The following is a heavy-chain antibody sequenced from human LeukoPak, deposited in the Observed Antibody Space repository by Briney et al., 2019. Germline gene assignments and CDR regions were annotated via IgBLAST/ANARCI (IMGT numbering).Heavy chain of an antibody. CDR3: ASGYDRVGWGAFDI. Sequence: GGSLRLSCAASGFTFSDFYMSWIRQAPGKELEWLSYISPTDYTNYADSVKGRFTISRDNAKTSMYLQMNSLRVEDTAVYYCASGYDRVGWGAFDIWGQGTMVTVSS. D-gene: IGHD3-22*01. CDR2: ISPTDYT. CDR1: GFTFSDFY. J-gene: IGHJ3*02. V-gene: IGHV3-11*03.